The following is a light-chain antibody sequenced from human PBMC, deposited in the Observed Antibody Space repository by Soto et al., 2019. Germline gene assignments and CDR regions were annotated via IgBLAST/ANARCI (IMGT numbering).Light chain of an antibody. CDR1: SSNIGENY. Sequence: QAVVTQPPSVSEAPRQRVTISCSGSSSNIGENYVNWYQQVPGKAPKLLLYHDDLRPSGVSDRFSGSKSGTLASLAISGLQSEDEADYYCESWDDTLKGHVFGGGTQLTVL. J-gene: IGLJ3*02. CDR3: ESWDDTLKGHV. CDR2: HDD. V-gene: IGLV1-36*01.